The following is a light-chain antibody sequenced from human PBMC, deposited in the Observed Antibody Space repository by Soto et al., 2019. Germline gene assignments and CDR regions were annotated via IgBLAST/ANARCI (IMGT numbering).Light chain of an antibody. V-gene: IGKV1-33*01. CDR2: DAS. Sequence: DIQMTQSPSSLSASVGDRVTITCQASQDIRKYLNWYQQKPGKAPKLLIYDASDLETGVPSRFNGSGSGTDFTFTISSLQPGDIATYYCQQYDNLLITFGQGTRLEIK. CDR3: QQYDNLLIT. CDR1: QDIRKY. J-gene: IGKJ5*01.